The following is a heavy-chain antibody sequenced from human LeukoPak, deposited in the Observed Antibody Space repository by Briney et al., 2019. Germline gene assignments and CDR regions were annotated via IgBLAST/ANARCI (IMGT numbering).Heavy chain of an antibody. Sequence: QPGGSLRLSCAASGFTFSTYVMNWFRQAPGKGLEWVSTISVGAEYIFYADSVKGRFTISRDDSNNALYLQMHSLRAEDTALYYCASGPPFLKYFEYWGQGTLVTASS. D-gene: IGHD3-3*01. CDR2: ISVGAEYI. CDR3: ASGPPFLKYFEY. J-gene: IGHJ4*02. CDR1: GFTFSTYV. V-gene: IGHV3-23*01.